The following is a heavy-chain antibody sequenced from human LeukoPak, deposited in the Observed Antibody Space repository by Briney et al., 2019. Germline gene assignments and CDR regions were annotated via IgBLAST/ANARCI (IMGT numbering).Heavy chain of an antibody. CDR1: GGSISSDNYY. CDR3: ARGGDFEYFQF. V-gene: IGHV4-61*09. D-gene: IGHD7-27*01. CDR2: FYISGYT. Sequence: PSETLSLTCTVSGGSISSDNYYWSWIRQSAGKGLEWIGHFYISGYTDYNPSLKSRVTISVDTSKNQFSLKLSSVTAADTAVYYCARGGDFEYFQFWDQGTLVTVSS. J-gene: IGHJ1*01.